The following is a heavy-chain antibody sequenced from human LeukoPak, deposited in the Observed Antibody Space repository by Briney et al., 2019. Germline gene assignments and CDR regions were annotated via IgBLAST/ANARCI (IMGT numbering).Heavy chain of an antibody. Sequence: SVKVSCKASGYTFTSYGISWVRQAPGQGLEWMGGIIPIFGTANYAQKFQGRVTITADESTSTAYMELSSLRSEDTAVYYCATYDYGDFRFDYWGQGTLVTVSS. CDR1: GYTFTSYG. V-gene: IGHV1-69*13. J-gene: IGHJ4*02. D-gene: IGHD4-17*01. CDR2: IIPIFGTA. CDR3: ATYDYGDFRFDY.